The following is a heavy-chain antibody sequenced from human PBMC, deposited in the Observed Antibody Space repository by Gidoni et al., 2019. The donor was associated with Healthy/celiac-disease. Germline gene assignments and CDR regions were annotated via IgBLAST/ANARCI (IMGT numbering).Heavy chain of an antibody. CDR3: ARDLGDYDEITYDY. J-gene: IGHJ4*02. CDR1: GSTFPRYG. V-gene: IGHV1-18*04. CDR2: IRAYNCNT. D-gene: IGHD4-17*01. Sequence: QVQMVQSGAEVKKPGASVQVSCQASGSTFPRYGISWVRTDPGQGLEWMGWIRAYNCNTNYEQKLQGRVTMTTDTSTSTAYMELRSLRSDDTAVYYCARDLGDYDEITYDYWGQGTLVTVSS.